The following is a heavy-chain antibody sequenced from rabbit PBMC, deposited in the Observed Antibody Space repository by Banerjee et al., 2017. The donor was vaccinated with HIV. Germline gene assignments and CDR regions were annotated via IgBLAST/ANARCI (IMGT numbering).Heavy chain of an antibody. Sequence: QQLVESGGGLVKPGASLTLTCTASGFSFTSGYDMCWVRQAPGKGLEWITSIYTGSSGSTYYASWAKGRFTISRDNARNTLFLQLNSLTAADTATYFCARETYAGLAGYGYATWGPGTLVTVS. V-gene: IGHV1S40*01. CDR3: ARETYAGLAGYGYAT. D-gene: IGHD6-1*01. CDR1: GFSFTSGYD. J-gene: IGHJ4*01. CDR2: IYTGSSGST.